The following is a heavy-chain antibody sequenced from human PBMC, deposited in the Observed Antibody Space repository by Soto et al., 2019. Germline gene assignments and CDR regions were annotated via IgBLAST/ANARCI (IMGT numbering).Heavy chain of an antibody. CDR3: ARRYGGAFDI. CDR1: GGSISSGGYY. CDR2: IYYSGST. D-gene: IGHD3-10*01. Sequence: SETLSLTCTVSGGSISSGGYYWSWIRQHPGKGLEWIGYIYYSGSTNSNPSLKSRVTISVDTSKNQFSLKLSSVTAADTAVYYCARRYGGAFDIWGQGTMVTVSS. V-gene: IGHV4-61*08. J-gene: IGHJ3*02.